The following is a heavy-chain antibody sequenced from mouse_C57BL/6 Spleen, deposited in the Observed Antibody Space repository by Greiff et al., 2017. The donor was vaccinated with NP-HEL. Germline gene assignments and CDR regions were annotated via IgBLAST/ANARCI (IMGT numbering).Heavy chain of an antibody. CDR2: IHPNSGST. D-gene: IGHD2-2*01. Sequence: QVQLQQSGAELVKPGASVKLSCKASGYTFTSYWMHWVKQRPGQGLEWIGMIHPNSGSTNYNEKFKSKATLTVDKSSSTAYMQLSSLTSEDSAVYYCASPIYYGYAWFAYWGQGTLVTVSA. J-gene: IGHJ3*01. V-gene: IGHV1-64*01. CDR1: GYTFTSYW. CDR3: ASPIYYGYAWFAY.